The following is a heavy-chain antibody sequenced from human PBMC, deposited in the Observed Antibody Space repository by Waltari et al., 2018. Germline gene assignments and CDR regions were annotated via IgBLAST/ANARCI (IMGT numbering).Heavy chain of an antibody. CDR1: GVTFSSYW. J-gene: IGHJ4*02. CDR2: IKQDGSEK. V-gene: IGHV3-7*01. Sequence: EVQLVASGGGLVQHGGSLRFSCAASGVTFSSYWLRWVRQAPGKGLEWVANIKQDGSEKYYVDSVKGRFTISRDNAKNSLYLQMNSLRAEDTAVYYCARDRPLYGIDYWGQGTLVTVSS. CDR3: ARDRPLYGIDY. D-gene: IGHD4-17*01.